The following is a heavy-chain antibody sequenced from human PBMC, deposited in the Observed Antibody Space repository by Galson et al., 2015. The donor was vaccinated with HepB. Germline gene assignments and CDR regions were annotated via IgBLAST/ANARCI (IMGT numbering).Heavy chain of an antibody. Sequence: SLRLSCAASGFTFSSYAMHWVRQAPGKGLEWVAVISYDGSNKYYADSVKGRFTISRDNSKNTLYLQMNSLRAEDTAVYYCARGIAVVGFDYWGQGTLVTVSS. CDR1: GFTFSSYA. V-gene: IGHV3-30*04. CDR3: ARGIAVVGFDY. CDR2: ISYDGSNK. J-gene: IGHJ4*02. D-gene: IGHD6-19*01.